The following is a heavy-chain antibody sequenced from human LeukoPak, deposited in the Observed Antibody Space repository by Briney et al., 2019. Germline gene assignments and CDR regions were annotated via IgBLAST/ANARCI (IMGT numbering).Heavy chain of an antibody. D-gene: IGHD3-10*01. CDR1: GFTFSSYS. CDR3: TTGRYYYGSGSYPY. J-gene: IGHJ4*02. CDR2: ISGSSSYI. V-gene: IGHV3-21*03. Sequence: GGSLRLSCAASGFTFSSYSMNWVRQAPGKGLEWVSSISGSSSYIYYADSVKGRFTISRDNAKNSLYLQMNSLKTEDTAVYYCTTGRYYYGSGSYPYWGQGTLVTVSS.